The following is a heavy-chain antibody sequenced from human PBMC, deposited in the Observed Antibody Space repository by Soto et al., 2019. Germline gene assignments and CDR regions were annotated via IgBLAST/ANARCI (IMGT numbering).Heavy chain of an antibody. CDR1: GFTFSDYY. D-gene: IGHD3-3*01. CDR2: ISSSGSTI. CDR3: ARTPLFGVVTPFDY. Sequence: RHSCAASGFTFSDYYMSWIRQAPGKGLEWVSYISSSGSTIYYADSVKGRFTISRDNAKNSLYLQMNSLRAEDTAVYYCARTPLFGVVTPFDYCGQRTLVTLSS. J-gene: IGHJ4*02. V-gene: IGHV3-11*01.